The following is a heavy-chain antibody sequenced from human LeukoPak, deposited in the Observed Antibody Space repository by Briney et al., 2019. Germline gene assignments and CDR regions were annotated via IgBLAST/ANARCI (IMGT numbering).Heavy chain of an antibody. CDR2: ISYDGSNK. J-gene: IGHJ6*02. CDR1: GFTFSSYA. Sequence: GGSLRLSCAASGFTFSSYAMHWVRQAPGKGLEWVAVISYDGSNKYYADSVKGRFTISRDNSKNTLYLQMNSLRAEDTAVYYCARGSKIVVVVAATGYYYGMDVWGQGTTVTVSS. V-gene: IGHV3-30-3*01. CDR3: ARGSKIVVVVAATGYYYGMDV. D-gene: IGHD2-15*01.